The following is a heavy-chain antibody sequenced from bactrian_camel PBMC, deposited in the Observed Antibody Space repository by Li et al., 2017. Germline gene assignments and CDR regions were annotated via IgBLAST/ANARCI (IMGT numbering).Heavy chain of an antibody. V-gene: IGHV3S53*01. Sequence: HVQLVESGGGSVTAGGSLRLSCAASTYIHSNNCVGWFRQRPGTEREGVAAVYYGGIPQYADSVKGRFTISVDNGEDKVYLQMDSLKPEDTAMYYCAAGQIPGVCRRGMSSRQFPYWGHGTQVTVS. CDR1: TYIHSNNC. J-gene: IGHJ4*01. CDR3: AAGQIPGVCRRGMSSRQFPY. CDR2: VYYGGIP.